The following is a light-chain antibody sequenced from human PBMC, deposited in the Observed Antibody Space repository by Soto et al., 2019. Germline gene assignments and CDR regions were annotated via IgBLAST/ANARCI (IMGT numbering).Light chain of an antibody. J-gene: IGKJ4*01. CDR1: KSFGSY. CDR3: QQYSDWPYT. V-gene: IGKV3-11*01. Sequence: EVVLTHSPATLSLSPGDRATLSCRASKSFGSYLGWYQQRPGQAPRLLIYDASNRATGIPARFSGSGSGTDFTLTISSLEPEDFAVYYCQQYSDWPYTFGGGTKVEIK. CDR2: DAS.